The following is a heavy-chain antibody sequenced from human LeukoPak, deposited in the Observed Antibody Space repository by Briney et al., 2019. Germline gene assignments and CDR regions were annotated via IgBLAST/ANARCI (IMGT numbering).Heavy chain of an antibody. D-gene: IGHD3-22*01. CDR1: GFTFSSYS. CDR3: ARDKADSLAHYYEPPGFDY. Sequence: GGSLRLSCAASGFTFSSYSMNWVRQAPGKGLEWVSSISSSSSYIYYADSVKGRFTISRDNVKNSLYLQMNSLRAEDTAVYYCARDKADSLAHYYEPPGFDYWGQGTLVTVSS. V-gene: IGHV3-21*01. J-gene: IGHJ4*02. CDR2: ISSSSSYI.